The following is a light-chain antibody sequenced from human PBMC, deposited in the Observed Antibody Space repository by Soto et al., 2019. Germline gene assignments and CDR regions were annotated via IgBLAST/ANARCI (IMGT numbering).Light chain of an antibody. CDR2: LNSDGSH. V-gene: IGLV4-69*01. CDR3: QTWATGIQI. CDR1: SGHSNYA. J-gene: IGLJ2*01. Sequence: QSVLTQSPSASASLGASVKLTCTLSSGHSNYAIAWHQQQPEKGPRYLMKLNSDGSHSKGDGIPDRFSGSSSGAERYLTISRLQSEDEADYYCQTWATGIQIFGGGTKLTVL.